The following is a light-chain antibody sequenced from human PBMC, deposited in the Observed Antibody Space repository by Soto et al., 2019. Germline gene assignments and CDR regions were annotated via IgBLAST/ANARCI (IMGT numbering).Light chain of an antibody. J-gene: IGKJ4*01. CDR2: DAS. CDR1: QSVSSY. Sequence: EIVLTQSPATLSLSPGERATLSCRASQSVSSYLAWYQQKPGQAPMLLIYDASNRATGIPARFSGSGSGTAFTLTITSLEPEDFADYYCQHRSNWLAFGGGTKVEIK. V-gene: IGKV3-11*01. CDR3: QHRSNWLA.